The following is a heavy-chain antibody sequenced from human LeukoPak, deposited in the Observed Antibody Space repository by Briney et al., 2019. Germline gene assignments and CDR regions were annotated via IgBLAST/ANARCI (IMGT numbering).Heavy chain of an antibody. CDR3: ATALRLEALDL. CDR1: GYTLTELS. V-gene: IGHV1-24*01. J-gene: IGHJ3*01. D-gene: IGHD3-16*01. Sequence: ASAKVSCKVSGYTLTELSTHWVRQAPGKGLEWMGGFDPEDGERIYAQKFQDRVTMTEDTSTDTAYMELRSLRSEDTAMYYCATALRLEALDLWGHGTMVTVSS. CDR2: FDPEDGER.